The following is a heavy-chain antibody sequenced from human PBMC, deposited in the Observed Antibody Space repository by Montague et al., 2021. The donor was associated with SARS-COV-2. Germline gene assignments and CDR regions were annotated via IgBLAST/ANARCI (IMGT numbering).Heavy chain of an antibody. J-gene: IGHJ6*02. Sequence: TLSLTCTVSGGSISSGKYYWSWIRQPAGKGLEWIGRMYTSGSTNYNPSLKSRVTISVDTSKNQFSLKLRSVTAADTAVYYCARDSPVVIIISSWNCYGMDVWGQGTTVTVSS. V-gene: IGHV4-61*02. CDR3: ARDSPVVIIISSWNCYGMDV. CDR2: MYTSGST. CDR1: GGSISSGKYY. D-gene: IGHD3-3*01.